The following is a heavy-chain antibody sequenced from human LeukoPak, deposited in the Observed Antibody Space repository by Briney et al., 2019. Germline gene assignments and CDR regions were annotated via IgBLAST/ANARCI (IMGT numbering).Heavy chain of an antibody. CDR3: ARVDYGGNSADI. J-gene: IGHJ3*02. CDR2: IYYNGST. CDR1: GSSISSYY. V-gene: IGHV4-59*01. D-gene: IGHD4-23*01. Sequence: PSETLSLTCTVSGSSISSYYWSWIRQPPGKGLEWIGYIYYNGSTNYNPSLKSRVTISVDTSKNQFSLKLSSVTAADTAVYYCARVDYGGNSADIWGQGTMVTVSS.